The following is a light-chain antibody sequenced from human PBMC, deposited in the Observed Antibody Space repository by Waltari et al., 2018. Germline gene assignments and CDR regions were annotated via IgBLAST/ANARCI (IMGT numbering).Light chain of an antibody. J-gene: IGKJ1*01. V-gene: IGKV2D-29*02. Sequence: DIVMTQFPVSLPVTPGEPASISCRSSQSLLHSNGNNYLDWYLQTPGQSPQLLISEVSNRFSGVTERFSGSGSGTDFTLKISRVEAEDVGVYFCMQNIQLPTFGQGTKVEIE. CDR1: QSLLHSNGNNY. CDR2: EVS. CDR3: MQNIQLPT.